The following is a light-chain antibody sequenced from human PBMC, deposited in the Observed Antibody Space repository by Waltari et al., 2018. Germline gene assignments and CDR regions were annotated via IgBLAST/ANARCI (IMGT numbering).Light chain of an antibody. V-gene: IGLV2-23*01. Sequence: QSALTQPASVSGSPGQSITISCTGTSSDVGSYNLVSWYQHHPGKAPKLMMYEGTQRPSGVSDRFSGSKSGDTASLTISGPQAEDEADYYCCSYVRDITWVFGGGTKLTVL. CDR2: EGT. CDR1: SSDVGSYNL. CDR3: CSYVRDITWV. J-gene: IGLJ3*02.